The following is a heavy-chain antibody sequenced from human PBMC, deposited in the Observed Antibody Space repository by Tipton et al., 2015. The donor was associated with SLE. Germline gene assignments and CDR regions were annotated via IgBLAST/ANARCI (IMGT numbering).Heavy chain of an antibody. Sequence: TLSLTCAVYGGSFSGYNWSWIRKPPGKGLEWIGEINHSGSTNYNPSLKSRVTISVDTSKNQFSLKLSSVTAADTAVYYCASNTRGAFDIWGQGTMVTVSS. J-gene: IGHJ3*02. CDR3: ASNTRGAFDI. V-gene: IGHV4-34*01. CDR1: GGSFSGYN. D-gene: IGHD1-26*01. CDR2: INHSGST.